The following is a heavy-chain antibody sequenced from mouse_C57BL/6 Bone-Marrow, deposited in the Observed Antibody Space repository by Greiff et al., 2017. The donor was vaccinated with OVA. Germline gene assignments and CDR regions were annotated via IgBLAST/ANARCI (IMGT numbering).Heavy chain of an antibody. J-gene: IGHJ1*03. Sequence: QVTLKESGPGLLQSSQTLSLTCSFSGFSLSTSGMGVCWLRPPSGQGLEWLALIYWDDAKRYPPSLKSRLTISKDTSRNQLFLKITSVDTADTATYYCARGPSITAVVARWYFDVWGTGATVTVSS. CDR3: ARGPSITAVVARWYFDV. CDR1: GFSLSTSGMG. D-gene: IGHD1-1*01. CDR2: IYWDDAK. V-gene: IGHV8-12*01.